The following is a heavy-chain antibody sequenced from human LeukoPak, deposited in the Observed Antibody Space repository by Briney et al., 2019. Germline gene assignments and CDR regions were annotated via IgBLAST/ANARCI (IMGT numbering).Heavy chain of an antibody. V-gene: IGHV3-48*02. J-gene: IGHJ3*01. Sequence: GGSLRLSCEASAFTFSDYSMIWVRQAPGKGLEWISYIDTSSSTMYYADSMMGRFTISRDNAKESLYLQMNSLRDEDTAVYYCAREDDSWGPNNLDLWGQGTMVTVSS. CDR1: AFTFSDYS. CDR2: IDTSSSTM. CDR3: AREDDSWGPNNLDL. D-gene: IGHD7-27*01.